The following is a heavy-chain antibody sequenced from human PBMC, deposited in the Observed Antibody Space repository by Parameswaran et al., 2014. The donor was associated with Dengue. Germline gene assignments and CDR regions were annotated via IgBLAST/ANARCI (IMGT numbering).Heavy chain of an antibody. Sequence: SWVRQAPGQGLEWMGGIIPIFGTANYAQKFQGRVTITADESTSTAYMELSSLRSEDTAVYYCARAKLGMGWFDPWGQGTLVTVSS. CDR2: IIPIFGTA. D-gene: IGHD7-27*01. CDR3: ARAKLGMGWFDP. V-gene: IGHV1-69*01. J-gene: IGHJ5*02.